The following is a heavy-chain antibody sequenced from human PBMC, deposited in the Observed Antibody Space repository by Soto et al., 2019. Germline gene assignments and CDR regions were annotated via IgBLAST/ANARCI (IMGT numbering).Heavy chain of an antibody. CDR3: AKDQWEPHSYYYYYGMDV. CDR1: GFTFSSYG. J-gene: IGHJ6*02. D-gene: IGHD1-26*01. CDR2: ISYDGSNK. V-gene: IGHV3-30*18. Sequence: GGSLRISCAASGFTFSSYGMHWVRQAPGKGLEWVAGISYDGSNKYYADSVKGRFTISRDNSKNTLYLQMNSLRAEDTAVYYCAKDQWEPHSYYYYYGMDVWGQGTTVTVSS.